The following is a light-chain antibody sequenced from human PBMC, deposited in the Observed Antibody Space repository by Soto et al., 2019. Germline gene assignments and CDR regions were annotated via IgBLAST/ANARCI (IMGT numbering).Light chain of an antibody. Sequence: DIQMTQSPSSLSTSVGERVTITCQASQDISNSLNWYQQKPGKAPNLLIYEASKLQTGVPSRFSGGGSGTNFTLTISSLQPEDFATYYCQQSYRTPHTFGQGTKLETK. V-gene: IGKV1-39*01. J-gene: IGKJ2*01. CDR2: EAS. CDR3: QQSYRTPHT. CDR1: QDISNS.